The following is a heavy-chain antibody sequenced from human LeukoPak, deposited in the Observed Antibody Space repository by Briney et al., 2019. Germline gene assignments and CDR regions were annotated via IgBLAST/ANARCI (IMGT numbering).Heavy chain of an antibody. Sequence: ASVKVSCKASGYPFTSYGIVWVRQAPGQGLEWMGWISAYSGHTNYAQKLQGRVTMTTDRSTSTVYMELRSLRFDDTAVYYCARGADYKTVKYYYWGQGTLVTVSS. CDR3: ARGADYKTVKYYY. CDR2: ISAYSGHT. J-gene: IGHJ4*02. D-gene: IGHD4-11*01. V-gene: IGHV1-18*01. CDR1: GYPFTSYG.